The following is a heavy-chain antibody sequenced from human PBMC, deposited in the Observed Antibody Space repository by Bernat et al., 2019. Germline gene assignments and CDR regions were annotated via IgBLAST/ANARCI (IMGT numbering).Heavy chain of an antibody. J-gene: IGHJ4*02. Sequence: QVQLVESGGGVVQPGRSLRLSCAASGFTFSSYGMHWVRQAPGTGLAWVAVISYDGSNNYYADSLKGRFTITRDNSKHTLYLQMNSLSAEDTAVYYCAKGSRGSYTVYFDYWGQGTLVTVSS. CDR1: GFTFSSYG. V-gene: IGHV3-30*18. CDR2: ISYDGSNN. D-gene: IGHD1-26*01. CDR3: AKGSRGSYTVYFDY.